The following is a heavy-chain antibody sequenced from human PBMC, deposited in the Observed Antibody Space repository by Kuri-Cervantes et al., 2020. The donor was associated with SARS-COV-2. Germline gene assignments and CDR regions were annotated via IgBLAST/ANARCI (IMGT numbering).Heavy chain of an antibody. V-gene: IGHV4-34*01. CDR3: ARLGEDDYYVSSGYYTVFDY. Sequence: SETLSLTCTVSGGSISSYYWSWIRQSPGKGLEWIGEINYSGSTKYNPSLKSRVTISVDTSKNQFSLKLSSVTAADTAVYYCARLGEDDYYVSSGYYTVFDYWGQGTLVTVSS. J-gene: IGHJ4*02. D-gene: IGHD3-22*01. CDR1: GGSISSYY. CDR2: INYSGST.